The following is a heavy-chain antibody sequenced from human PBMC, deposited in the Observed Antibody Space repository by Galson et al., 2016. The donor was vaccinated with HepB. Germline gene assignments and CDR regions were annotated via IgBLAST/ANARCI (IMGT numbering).Heavy chain of an antibody. Sequence: QSGAEVKKPGESLEISCTGSGYSFTSYWIAWVRQMPGKGLEWMGIIYPGDSDTRYSPSFQGQVTISVDKSISTAYLQWSSLKASDTAIYYCARRSSDAFDIWGQGTMVTVSS. CDR1: GYSFTSYW. D-gene: IGHD3-10*01. CDR3: ARRSSDAFDI. J-gene: IGHJ3*02. V-gene: IGHV5-51*01. CDR2: IYPGDSDT.